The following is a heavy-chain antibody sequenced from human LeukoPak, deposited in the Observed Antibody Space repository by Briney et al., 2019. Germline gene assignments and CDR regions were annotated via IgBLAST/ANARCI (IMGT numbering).Heavy chain of an antibody. CDR1: GFTFSSYA. D-gene: IGHD6-13*01. CDR2: ISGSGGST. J-gene: IGHJ4*02. CDR3: AKVPLIAAPKHFDY. V-gene: IGHV3-23*01. Sequence: GGSLRLSRAASGFTFSSYAMSWVRQAPGKGLEWVSTISGSGGSTYYADSVKGRFTISRDNSKNKLYLQMNSLRAEDTAVYYCAKVPLIAAPKHFDYWGQGTLVTVSS.